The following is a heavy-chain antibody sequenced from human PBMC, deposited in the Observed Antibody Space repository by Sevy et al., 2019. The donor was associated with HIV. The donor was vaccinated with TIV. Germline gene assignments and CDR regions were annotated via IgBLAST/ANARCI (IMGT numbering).Heavy chain of an antibody. D-gene: IGHD3-3*01. CDR1: GYTFSDYY. V-gene: IGHV1-2*07. CDR3: ARGMSAYLLANGMDV. Sequence: ASVKVSCKAYGYTFSDYYMHWVRQAPGQRLEWMGWINPNRGGTNSAHKFQGRVTMTRDTSISTAYMELSSLRSDDTAIYYCARGMSAYLLANGMDVWGQGTTVTVSS. CDR2: INPNRGGT. J-gene: IGHJ6*02.